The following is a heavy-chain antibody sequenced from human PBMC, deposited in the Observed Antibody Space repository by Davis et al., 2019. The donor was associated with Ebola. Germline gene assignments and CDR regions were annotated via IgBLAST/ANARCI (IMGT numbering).Heavy chain of an antibody. J-gene: IGHJ6*02. V-gene: IGHV3-74*01. D-gene: IGHD6-19*01. CDR3: AAPRDSGWYYFYGLDV. Sequence: GESLKISCVASGFTFSPYWMHWTRLAPGKGLVWVSRINGDGSSTSYADPVKGRFTISRDNARNIVYLQMNSLRVEDTGVYYCAAPRDSGWYYFYGLDVWAKGPRSPSP. CDR2: INGDGSST. CDR1: GFTFSPYW.